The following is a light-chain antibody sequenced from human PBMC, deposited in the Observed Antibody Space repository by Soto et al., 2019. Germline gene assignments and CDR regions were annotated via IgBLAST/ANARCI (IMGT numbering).Light chain of an antibody. CDR3: QQYIKFPLT. V-gene: IGKV1-5*01. Sequence: DIQMTQSPSTLSASVGDRVTITFRASQSISSWLAWYQQKPGKAPKLLIHEASRLETGVPSRFSGSESGTEFTLTISGLHAEDSATYYCQQYIKFPLTFGGGTEVDI. CDR1: QSISSW. J-gene: IGKJ4*01. CDR2: EAS.